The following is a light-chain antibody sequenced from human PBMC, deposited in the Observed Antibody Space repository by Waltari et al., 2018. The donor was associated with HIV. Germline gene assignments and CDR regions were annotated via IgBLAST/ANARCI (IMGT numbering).Light chain of an antibody. V-gene: IGKV1-5*03. CDR3: QQYNDYWT. J-gene: IGKJ1*01. CDR2: KAS. Sequence: DIQMTQSPSTLSASVGDRVTITCRASQSISSWLAWYQQKPGKAPKLLIYKASNLESGVSSRFSGSGSGTDFTLTISSLQPDDFATYYCQQYNDYWTFGQGTKVEIK. CDR1: QSISSW.